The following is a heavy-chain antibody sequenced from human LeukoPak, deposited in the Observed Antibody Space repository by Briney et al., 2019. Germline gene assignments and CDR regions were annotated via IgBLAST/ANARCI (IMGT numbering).Heavy chain of an antibody. V-gene: IGHV3-66*01. CDR2: IYSGGST. CDR3: ARGDSSSLTYYFDY. J-gene: IGHJ4*02. Sequence: GGSLRLSCAASGFTVSTNFMSWVRQAPEKGLEWVSVIYSGGSTEYADSVKGRFTISRDNSKNTLYLQMDSLRAEDTAVYYCARGDSSSLTYYFDYWGQGTLVTVSS. D-gene: IGHD6-13*01. CDR1: GFTVSTNF.